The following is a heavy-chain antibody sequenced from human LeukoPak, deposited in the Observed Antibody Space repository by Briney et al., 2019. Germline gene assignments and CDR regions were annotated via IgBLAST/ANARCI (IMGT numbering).Heavy chain of an antibody. V-gene: IGHV4-34*01. D-gene: IGHD6-13*01. CDR3: ARGFFSSSSTRYYFDY. CDR1: GGSFSGYY. J-gene: IGHJ4*02. Sequence: TSETLSLTCAVYGGSFSGYYWSWIRQPPGKGLEWIGEINHSGSTNYNPSLKSRVTISVDTSKNQFSLKLSSVTAADTAVYYCARGFFSSSSTRYYFDYWGQGTLVTVST. CDR2: INHSGST.